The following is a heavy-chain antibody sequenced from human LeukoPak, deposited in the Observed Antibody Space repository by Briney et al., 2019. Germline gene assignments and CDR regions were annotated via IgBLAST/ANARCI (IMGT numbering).Heavy chain of an antibody. CDR1: GFTFDDYG. CDR3: ARDGEVTTLSVGAFDI. Sequence: GGSLRLSCAASGFTFDDYGMSWVRQAPGKGLEWDSGINWNGGSTGYADSVKGRFTISRDNAKNSLYLQMNSLRAEDTALYYCARDGEVTTLSVGAFDIWGQGTMVTVSS. D-gene: IGHD4-17*01. CDR2: INWNGGST. V-gene: IGHV3-20*04. J-gene: IGHJ3*02.